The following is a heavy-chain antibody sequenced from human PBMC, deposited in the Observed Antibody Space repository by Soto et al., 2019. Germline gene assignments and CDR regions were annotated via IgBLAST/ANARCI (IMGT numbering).Heavy chain of an antibody. Sequence: QVQLQESGPGLVKPSQTLSLTCTVSGGSISSGNYYWSWIRQPPGKGLEWIGFISSSGSTYYSTSLKSRVTISVATSKCQFSLNLSFVTAADTAVYYCATMGTPATGLYFFDYWGQGSLVTVSS. CDR2: ISSSGST. CDR1: GGSISSGNYY. V-gene: IGHV4-30-4*01. J-gene: IGHJ4*02. D-gene: IGHD2-15*01. CDR3: ATMGTPATGLYFFDY.